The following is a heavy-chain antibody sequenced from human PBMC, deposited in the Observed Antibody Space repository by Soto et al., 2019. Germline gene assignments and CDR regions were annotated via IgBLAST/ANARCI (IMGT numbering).Heavy chain of an antibody. V-gene: IGHV3-33*01. D-gene: IGHD6-19*01. CDR1: GFNFSSYV. Sequence: QVQLVESGGGVVQPGRSLRLSCAASGFNFSSYVMHWVRQAPGKGLEWVAVIWYDGGNKYYADSVKGSFTISRDNSKNTLYLQMNSLIAEDTAVYYCARDGQWLPRDGLRSSYYFDYWGQGTLVTVSS. J-gene: IGHJ4*02. CDR3: ARDGQWLPRDGLRSSYYFDY. CDR2: IWYDGGNK.